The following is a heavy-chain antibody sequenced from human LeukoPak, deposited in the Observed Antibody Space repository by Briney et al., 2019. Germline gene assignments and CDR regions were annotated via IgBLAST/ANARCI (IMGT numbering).Heavy chain of an antibody. Sequence: ASVKVSCKASGYTFTGYYMHWVRQATGQGLEWMGVISPRGMSTIYAEKFQGRIIMTRDLSTTTDYMELSSLKSDDTAVYYCARDNSMHERGWWFDPWGQGTLVTVSS. CDR2: ISPRGMST. CDR3: ARDNSMHERGWWFDP. D-gene: IGHD1-1*01. J-gene: IGHJ5*02. CDR1: GYTFTGYY. V-gene: IGHV1-46*01.